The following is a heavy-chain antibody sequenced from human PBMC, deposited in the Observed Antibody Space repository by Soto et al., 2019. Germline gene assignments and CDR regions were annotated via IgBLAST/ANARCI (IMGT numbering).Heavy chain of an antibody. V-gene: IGHV1-18*01. Sequence: GASVKVSCKASGYTFTSYGISWVRQAPGQGLEWMGWISAYNGNTNYAQKLQGRVTMTTDTSTSTAYMELRSLRSDDTAVYYCARDRTPAATYYYYYGMDVWGQGTTVTVSS. D-gene: IGHD6-25*01. CDR3: ARDRTPAATYYYYYGMDV. CDR2: ISAYNGNT. CDR1: GYTFTSYG. J-gene: IGHJ6*02.